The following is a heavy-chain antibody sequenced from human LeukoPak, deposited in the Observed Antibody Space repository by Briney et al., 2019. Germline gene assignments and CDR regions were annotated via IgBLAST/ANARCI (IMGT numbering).Heavy chain of an antibody. V-gene: IGHV4-59*12. D-gene: IGHD1-26*01. J-gene: IGHJ4*02. CDR1: GGSISSYC. Sequence: SETLSLTCTVSGGSISSYCWSWIRQPPGKGLEWIGYIYYSGSTNYNPSLKSRVTISVDRSKNQFSLKLSSVTAADTAVYYCARDPSGSYAPDYWGQGTLVTVSS. CDR3: ARDPSGSYAPDY. CDR2: IYYSGST.